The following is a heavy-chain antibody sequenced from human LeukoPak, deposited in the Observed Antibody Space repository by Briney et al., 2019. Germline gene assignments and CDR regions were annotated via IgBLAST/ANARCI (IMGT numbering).Heavy chain of an antibody. CDR1: GFTFSSYG. J-gene: IGHJ4*02. V-gene: IGHV3-30*18. Sequence: GGSLRLSCAASGFTFSSYGMHWVRQAPGKGLEWVAVISYDGGNKYYADSVKGRFTISRDNSKNTLYLQVNSLRAEDTAVYYCANENYYDSSGFPDHWGQGTLVTVSS. CDR3: ANENYYDSSGFPDH. CDR2: ISYDGGNK. D-gene: IGHD3-22*01.